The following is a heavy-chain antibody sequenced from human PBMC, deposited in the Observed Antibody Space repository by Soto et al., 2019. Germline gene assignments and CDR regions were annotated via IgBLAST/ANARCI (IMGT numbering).Heavy chain of an antibody. CDR2: MNPNSGNT. Sequence: ASVKVSCKASGYTFTSYDINWVRQATGQGLEWMGWMNPNSGNTGYAQKFQGRVTMTRNTSISTAYMELSSLRSEDTAVYYCARPYYDSSGYYAGAFDIWGQGTMVTVSS. J-gene: IGHJ3*02. CDR3: ARPYYDSSGYYAGAFDI. CDR1: GYTFTSYD. V-gene: IGHV1-8*01. D-gene: IGHD3-22*01.